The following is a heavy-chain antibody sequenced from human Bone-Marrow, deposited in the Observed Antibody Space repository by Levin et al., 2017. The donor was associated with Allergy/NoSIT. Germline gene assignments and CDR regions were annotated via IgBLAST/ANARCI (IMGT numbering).Heavy chain of an antibody. V-gene: IGHV3-11*01. J-gene: IGHJ2*01. CDR2: ISASGTTK. D-gene: IGHD3-16*02. Sequence: PGGSLRLSCAASGFTFSDYYMAWIRQTPGKGLEWVAEISASGTTKNYADSVKGRFTISRDNAKNSLFLDMSSLRPEDAAIYYCVREKGVLVIEMEDRYFDLWGRGALVTVSS. CDR3: VREKGVLVIEMEDRYFDL. CDR1: GFTFSDYY.